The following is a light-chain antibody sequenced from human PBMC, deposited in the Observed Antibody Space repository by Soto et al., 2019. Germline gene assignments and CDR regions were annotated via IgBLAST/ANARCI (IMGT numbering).Light chain of an antibody. V-gene: IGKV3-15*01. CDR2: DTS. Sequence: ETAMTQSQGTLSVSLGARATLSCRASQSVSIHLAWYQQKPGQAPRLLIYDTSTRATGIPARFSGSGSGTEFTLTISSLQSEDFAVYYCQQYRNWPPITFGQGTRLEIK. CDR3: QQYRNWPPIT. J-gene: IGKJ5*01. CDR1: QSVSIH.